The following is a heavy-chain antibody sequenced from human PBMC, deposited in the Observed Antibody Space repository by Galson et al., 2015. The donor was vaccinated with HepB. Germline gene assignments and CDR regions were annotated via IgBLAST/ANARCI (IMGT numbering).Heavy chain of an antibody. J-gene: IGHJ4*02. V-gene: IGHV3-74*01. CDR2: IKRDGSTT. Sequence: SLRLSCAASGFTFSGSWMHWVRQAPGKGLVWVSRIKRDGSTTNYADSVKGRFTVSRDNAKNTLYLQMSSLGVEDTAMYYCATTDHFSYWGQGTLVTVSS. CDR3: ATTDHFSY. CDR1: GFTFSGSW.